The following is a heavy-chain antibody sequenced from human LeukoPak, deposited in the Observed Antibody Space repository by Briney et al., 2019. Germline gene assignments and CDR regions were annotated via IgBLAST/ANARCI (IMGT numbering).Heavy chain of an antibody. V-gene: IGHV4-59*01. CDR1: GGSISSYY. D-gene: IGHD3-10*01. Sequence: SETLSLTCTVSGGSISSYYWSWIRQPPGKGLEWIGYIYYSGSTNYNPSLKSRVTISVDTSKNQFSLKLSSVTAADTAVYYCARITYGSGSNFDYWGQGTLVTVSS. CDR2: IYYSGST. J-gene: IGHJ4*02. CDR3: ARITYGSGSNFDY.